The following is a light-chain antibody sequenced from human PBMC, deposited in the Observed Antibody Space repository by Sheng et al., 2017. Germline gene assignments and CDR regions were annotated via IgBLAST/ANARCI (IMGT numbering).Light chain of an antibody. Sequence: SYVLTQPPSVSVAPGETARITCGGSNIGSETVHWYQQKPGQAPVLVVYDDSDRPSGIPERFSGSNSGNTATLTISRVEAGDEADYYCQVWDSSSDHVVFGGRDRTLTV. CDR3: QVWDSSSDHVV. V-gene: IGLV3-21*02. J-gene: IGLJ2*01. CDR2: DDS. CDR1: NIGSET.